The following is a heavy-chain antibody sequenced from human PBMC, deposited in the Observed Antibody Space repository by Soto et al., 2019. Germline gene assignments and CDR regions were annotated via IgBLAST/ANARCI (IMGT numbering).Heavy chain of an antibody. Sequence: QVQLVESGGGVVQPGRSLRLSCAASGFTFSSYAMHWVRQAPGKGLEWVAVISYDGSNKYYADSVKGRFTISRDNSKNTLNLQMNSLRDEDTAVYYGAREANVVVPAAIYYYGMDVWGQGTTVTVSS. CDR1: GFTFSSYA. CDR2: ISYDGSNK. J-gene: IGHJ6*02. D-gene: IGHD2-2*02. CDR3: AREANVVVPAAIYYYGMDV. V-gene: IGHV3-30-3*01.